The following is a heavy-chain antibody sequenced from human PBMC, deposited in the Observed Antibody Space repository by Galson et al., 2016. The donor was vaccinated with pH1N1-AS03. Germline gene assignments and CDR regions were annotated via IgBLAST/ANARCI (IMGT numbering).Heavy chain of an antibody. V-gene: IGHV3-74*01. CDR1: GYSFSAYW. CDR3: GRDLGGEAGY. J-gene: IGHJ4*02. Sequence: SLRLSCAASGYSFSAYWMHWVRQVPRKGLVWVSRINRDGRTTNYADSVKGRFTISRDNAKNTLYLQMNSVRAEDTAVYYCGRDLGGEAGYWGQGTLVTVSS. D-gene: IGHD3-16*01. CDR2: INRDGRTT.